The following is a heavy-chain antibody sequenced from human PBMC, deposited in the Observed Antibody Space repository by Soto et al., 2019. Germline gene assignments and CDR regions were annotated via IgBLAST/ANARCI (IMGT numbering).Heavy chain of an antibody. CDR3: ARVSSSSWYEFDY. J-gene: IGHJ4*02. V-gene: IGHV4-59*01. Sequence: PSATLSPTCTVSGGSISSYYWSWLRQPPGKGLEWIGYIYYSGSTNYNPSLKSRVTISVDTSKNQFSLKLSSVTAADTAVYYCARVSSSSWYEFDYWGQGTLVTVSS. CDR2: IYYSGST. D-gene: IGHD6-13*01. CDR1: GGSISSYY.